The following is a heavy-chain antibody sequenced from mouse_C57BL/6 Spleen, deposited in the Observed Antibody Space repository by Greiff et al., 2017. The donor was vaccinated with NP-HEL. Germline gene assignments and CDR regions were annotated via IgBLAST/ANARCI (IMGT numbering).Heavy chain of an antibody. V-gene: IGHV3-6*01. CDR1: GYSITSGYY. CDR2: ISYDGSN. J-gene: IGHJ4*01. CDR3: ARGYDGVYAMDY. D-gene: IGHD2-14*01. Sequence: DVKLQESGPGLVKPSQSLSLTCSVTGYSITSGYYWNWIRQFPGNKLEWMGYISYDGSNNYNPSLKNRISITRDTSKNQFFLKLNSVTTEDTATYYCARGYDGVYAMDYWGQGTSVTVSS.